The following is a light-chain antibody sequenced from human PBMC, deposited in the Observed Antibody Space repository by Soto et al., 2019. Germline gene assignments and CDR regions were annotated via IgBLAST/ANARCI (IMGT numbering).Light chain of an antibody. Sequence: DIQMTQSPSTLSASVGDRVTITCRASQSINTWLAWYQQKPGKAPRLLIYTASSLESGVPSRFSGSGSGTEVTLTISSLQPDDFATYYCQQHESYPRTFGQGTKVELK. J-gene: IGKJ1*01. CDR3: QQHESYPRT. CDR1: QSINTW. CDR2: TAS. V-gene: IGKV1-5*03.